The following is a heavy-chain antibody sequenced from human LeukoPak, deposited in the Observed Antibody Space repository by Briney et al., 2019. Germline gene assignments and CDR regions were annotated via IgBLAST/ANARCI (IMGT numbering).Heavy chain of an antibody. CDR1: GGSVSSSIYY. CDR2: ISYSGTN. J-gene: IGHJ5*02. Sequence: PSETLSLTCTVSGGSVSSSIYYWGWLRQPPGKGLEWIGSISYSGTNYNNPSLKSRVSISIDTSKNQFSVKLTSVTAADTAMYYCASLGTLRSWGQGTLVTVSS. D-gene: IGHD7-27*01. V-gene: IGHV4-39*01. CDR3: ASLGTLRS.